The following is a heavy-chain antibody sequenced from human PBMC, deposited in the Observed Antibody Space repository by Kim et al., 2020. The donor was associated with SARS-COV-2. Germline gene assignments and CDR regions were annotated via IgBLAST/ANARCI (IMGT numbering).Heavy chain of an antibody. CDR1: GYSISSGYY. J-gene: IGHJ4*02. CDR2: IYHSGST. V-gene: IGHV4-38-2*02. CDR3: ARGGVGATNY. D-gene: IGHD1-26*01. Sequence: SETLSLTCTVSGYSISSGYYWGWIRQPPGKGLEWIGSIYHSGSTYYNPSLKSRVTISVDTSKNQFSLKLSSVTAADTAVYYCARGGVGATNYWGQGTLVT.